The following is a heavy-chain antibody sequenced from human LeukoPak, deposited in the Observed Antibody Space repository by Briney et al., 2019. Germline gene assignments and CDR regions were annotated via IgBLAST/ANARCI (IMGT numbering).Heavy chain of an antibody. Sequence: PGGSLRLSCAASGFTVSSNYISWVRQAPGKGLEWVSVIYSGGTTYYADSVKGRFTISRDNSKNTLYLQMNSLRAEDTAVYYCARGGSGYYGSGFDYWGQGTLVTVSS. CDR3: ARGGSGYYGSGFDY. J-gene: IGHJ4*02. CDR2: IYSGGTT. D-gene: IGHD3-10*01. V-gene: IGHV3-53*01. CDR1: GFTVSSNY.